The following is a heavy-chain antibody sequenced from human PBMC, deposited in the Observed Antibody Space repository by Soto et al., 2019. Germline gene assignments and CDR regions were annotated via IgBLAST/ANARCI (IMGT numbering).Heavy chain of an antibody. V-gene: IGHV3-33*01. J-gene: IGHJ4*02. CDR2: ISDDGSKK. CDR3: ARDASRFALFYFDY. CDR1: GFTFSNND. Sequence: QVQLVESGGGVVQPGRSLRLSCAASGFTFSNNDMQWVRQAPGKGLEWVAGISDDGSKKYHGASVKGRFIISRDNSKDTLYLQMNSLRVEDAAVYFCARDASRFALFYFDYWGQGTLVTVSS. D-gene: IGHD3-10*01.